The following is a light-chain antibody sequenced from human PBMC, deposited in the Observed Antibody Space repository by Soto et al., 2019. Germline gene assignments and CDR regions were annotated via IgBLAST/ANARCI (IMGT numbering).Light chain of an antibody. Sequence: QSVLTQPPSASGTPGQRVTISCSRSNSNIGSNYVYWYQQLPGTAPKLLIYRNTQRPSGVPDRFSGSKSGTSASLAISGLRSEDESDFYCAAWDDSLSGFYVFGTGTKVTVL. CDR2: RNT. V-gene: IGLV1-47*01. CDR3: AAWDDSLSGFYV. J-gene: IGLJ1*01. CDR1: NSNIGSNY.